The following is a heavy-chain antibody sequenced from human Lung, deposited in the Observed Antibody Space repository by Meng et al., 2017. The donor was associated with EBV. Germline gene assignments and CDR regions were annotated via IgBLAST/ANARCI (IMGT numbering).Heavy chain of an antibody. Sequence: QLQSSRPVLVTPAGTLSLTCTVSSAYISSNTYWTWVRQSPGKGLEWIGEIYHNENTNYNPSLMSRVTMSLDKSKNHFSLNLRSVTAADTAVYFCARAPGNWNFDSWGQGTLVTVSS. CDR1: SAYISSNTY. CDR2: IYHNENT. CDR3: ARAPGNWNFDS. J-gene: IGHJ4*02. D-gene: IGHD1-20*01. V-gene: IGHV4-4*01.